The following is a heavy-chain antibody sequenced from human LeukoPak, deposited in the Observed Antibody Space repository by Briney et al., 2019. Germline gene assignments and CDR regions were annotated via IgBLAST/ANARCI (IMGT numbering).Heavy chain of an antibody. D-gene: IGHD2-2*01. CDR3: ARHLGYCSSTSCYGEYYYYYMDV. V-gene: IGHV4-39*01. Sequence: SETLSLTCTVSGGSISSSSYYWGWIHQPPGKWLEWIGSIYYSGSTYYNPSLKSRVTISVDTSKNQFSLKLSSVTAADTAVYYCARHLGYCSSTSCYGEYYYYYMDVWGKGTTVTVSS. CDR1: GGSISSSSYY. J-gene: IGHJ6*03. CDR2: IYYSGST.